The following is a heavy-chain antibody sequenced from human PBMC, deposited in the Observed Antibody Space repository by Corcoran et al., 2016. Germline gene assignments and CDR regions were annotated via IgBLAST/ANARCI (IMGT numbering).Heavy chain of an antibody. D-gene: IGHD3-3*01. Sequence: QVQLQQWGAGLLKPSETLSLTCAVYGGSFSGYYWSWIRQPPGKGLEWIGEINHSGSTNYNPSLKSRVTISVDSSKNQFSLKLSSVTAADTAVYYCAREGVNTIFGVVSGFDYWGQGTLVTVSS. CDR2: INHSGST. CDR1: GGSFSGYY. CDR3: AREGVNTIFGVVSGFDY. J-gene: IGHJ4*02. V-gene: IGHV4-34*01.